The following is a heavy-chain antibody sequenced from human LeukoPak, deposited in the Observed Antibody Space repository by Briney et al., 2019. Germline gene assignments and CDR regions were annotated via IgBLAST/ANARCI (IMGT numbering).Heavy chain of an antibody. V-gene: IGHV3-7*01. CDR3: ARFRTWGDKAFDY. J-gene: IGHJ4*02. D-gene: IGHD2-21*02. Sequence: GGSLRLSCAASGFTFSNYAMSWVRQAPGKGLDWVAHIKEDGTRKYYVDSVRGRFTISRDNAKNSLFLQMNSLRVEDTAVYYCARFRTWGDKAFDYWGQGTLVTVSS. CDR2: IKEDGTRK. CDR1: GFTFSNYA.